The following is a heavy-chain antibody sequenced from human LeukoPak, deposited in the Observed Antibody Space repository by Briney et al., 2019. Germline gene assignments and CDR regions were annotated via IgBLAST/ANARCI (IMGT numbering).Heavy chain of an antibody. CDR3: AKSAAGYYFDY. V-gene: IGHV3-9*01. CDR1: GFTLDDYA. CDR2: ISWNSGNI. Sequence: PGRSLRLSCAASGFTLDDYAMHWVRQAPGKGLEWVSGISWNSGNIVYADSVKGRFTISRDNAKNSLYLQMNSLRAEDTAVYYCAKSAAGYYFDYWGQGTLVTVSS. D-gene: IGHD6-13*01. J-gene: IGHJ4*02.